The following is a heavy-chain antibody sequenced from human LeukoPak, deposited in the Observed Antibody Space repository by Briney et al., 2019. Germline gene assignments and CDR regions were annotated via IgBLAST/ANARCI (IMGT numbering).Heavy chain of an antibody. V-gene: IGHV3-66*01. Sequence: GGSLRLSCAASGFSVSRNYLSWVRQAPGKGLEWVSVIYSGATTDYADSVKGRFTISTDSSKNTLYLQMSSLRHEDTSVYYCARGGRTDSGSYPYGMDVWGQGATVIVSS. D-gene: IGHD3-10*01. CDR2: IYSGATT. J-gene: IGHJ6*02. CDR3: ARGGRTDSGSYPYGMDV. CDR1: GFSVSRNY.